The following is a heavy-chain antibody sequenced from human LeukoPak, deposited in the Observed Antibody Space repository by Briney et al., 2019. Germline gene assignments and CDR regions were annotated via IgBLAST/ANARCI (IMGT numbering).Heavy chain of an antibody. CDR1: GGSISNYF. CDR2: MYYRGST. V-gene: IGHV4-59*01. J-gene: IGHJ5*02. D-gene: IGHD2-15*01. CDR3: ARQEGYCSGGSCRYNWFDP. Sequence: SETLSLTCAVSGGSISNYFWGWIRQPPGRGLQWIGYMYYRGSTNYNPSFKSRVTISVGPSKNQFSLKLRSVTAADTAMYYCARQEGYCSGGSCRYNWFDPWGQGTLVTVSS.